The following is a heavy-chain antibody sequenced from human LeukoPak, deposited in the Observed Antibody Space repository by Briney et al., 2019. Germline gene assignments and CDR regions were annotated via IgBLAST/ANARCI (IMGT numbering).Heavy chain of an antibody. CDR1: GFTFSSYA. D-gene: IGHD6-19*01. Sequence: PGGSLRLSCAASGFTFSSYAMSWVRQAPGKGLEWVSAISGSGGSTYYADSVKGRFTISRDNSINTLYLQMNSLGVGDTAVYYCARYSSTSNYYYGMDVWGQGTTVTVSS. CDR2: ISGSGGST. CDR3: ARYSSTSNYYYGMDV. J-gene: IGHJ6*02. V-gene: IGHV3-23*01.